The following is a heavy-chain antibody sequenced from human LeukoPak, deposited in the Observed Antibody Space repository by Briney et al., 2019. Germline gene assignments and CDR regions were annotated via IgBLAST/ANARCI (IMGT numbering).Heavy chain of an antibody. Sequence: GASVKVSCKACGHPFTRYHMHWLREAPGQGLEWLGWINPNTGDTNYAQKFQGRVTMTRDTSITTAYMELSSLRSDDTAMYYCLRYFVYFFYCGQGTLVTVSS. CDR1: GHPFTRYH. V-gene: IGHV1-2*02. CDR3: LRYFVYFFY. CDR2: INPNTGDT. D-gene: IGHD3-9*01. J-gene: IGHJ4*02.